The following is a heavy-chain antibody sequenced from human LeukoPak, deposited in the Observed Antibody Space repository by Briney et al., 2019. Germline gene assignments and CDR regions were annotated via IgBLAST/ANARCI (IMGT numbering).Heavy chain of an antibody. D-gene: IGHD6-19*01. CDR3: ARDVLGVAVPGTSASGHLWPDDY. CDR1: GFTFSGYS. Sequence: PGGSLRLSCTASGFTFSGYSMNWVRQAPGKGLEWVSYISKSSSTIYYADSVKGRFTISRDNSKNTLYLQMNSLRAEDTAVYYCARDVLGVAVPGTSASGHLWPDDYWGQGTLVTVSS. V-gene: IGHV3-48*01. CDR2: ISKSSSTI. J-gene: IGHJ4*02.